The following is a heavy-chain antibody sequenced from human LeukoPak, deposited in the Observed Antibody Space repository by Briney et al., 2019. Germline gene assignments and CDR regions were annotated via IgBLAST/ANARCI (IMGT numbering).Heavy chain of an antibody. Sequence: SETLSLTCTVSGGSISSGGYYWSWIRQHPGKGLEWIGYIYYSGSTYYNPSLKSRVTISLDTSKNQFSLKLSSVTAADTAVYYCARGGMIRGVILGNWFDPWGRGTLVTVSS. CDR1: GGSISSGGYY. J-gene: IGHJ5*02. V-gene: IGHV4-31*03. D-gene: IGHD3-10*01. CDR3: ARGGMIRGVILGNWFDP. CDR2: IYYSGST.